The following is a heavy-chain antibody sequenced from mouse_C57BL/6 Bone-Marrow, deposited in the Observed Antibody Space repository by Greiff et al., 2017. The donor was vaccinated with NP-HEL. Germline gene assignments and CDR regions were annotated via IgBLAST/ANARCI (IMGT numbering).Heavy chain of an antibody. J-gene: IGHJ1*03. CDR3: ARRYYGSSPWYFDV. CDR2: ISNLAYSI. V-gene: IGHV5-15*01. Sequence: EVKLMESGGGLVQPGGSLKLSCAASGFTFSDYGMAWVRQAPRKGPEWVAFISNLAYSIYYADTVTGRFTISRENAKNTLYREMSSLRSEDTAMYYCARRYYGSSPWYFDVWGTGTTVTVSS. D-gene: IGHD1-1*01. CDR1: GFTFSDYG.